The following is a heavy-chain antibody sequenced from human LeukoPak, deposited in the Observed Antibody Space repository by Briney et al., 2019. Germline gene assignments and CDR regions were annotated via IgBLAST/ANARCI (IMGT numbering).Heavy chain of an antibody. Sequence: SETLSLTCTDSGGSISSYYWSWIRQPPGKGLEWIGYIYYSGSTNYNPSLKSRVTISVDTSKNQFSLKLSSVTAADTAVYYCARLYSYGPGGAFDIWGQGTMVTVSS. J-gene: IGHJ3*02. D-gene: IGHD5-18*01. V-gene: IGHV4-59*01. CDR2: IYYSGST. CDR1: GGSISSYY. CDR3: ARLYSYGPGGAFDI.